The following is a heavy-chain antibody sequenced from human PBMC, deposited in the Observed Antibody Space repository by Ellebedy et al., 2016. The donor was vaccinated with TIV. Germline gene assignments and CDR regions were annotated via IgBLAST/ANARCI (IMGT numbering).Heavy chain of an antibody. J-gene: IGHJ4*02. Sequence: PGGSLRLSCTASRFSFSSYGMHWVRQAPGKGLEWVAVIWYDGSIKYHADSVKGRFTISRDNSNNTLYLQMNSLRAEDTAVYFCARENGYYFDYWGQGTLVIVSS. CDR3: ARENGYYFDY. CDR2: IWYDGSIK. V-gene: IGHV3-33*08. D-gene: IGHD6-25*01. CDR1: RFSFSSYG.